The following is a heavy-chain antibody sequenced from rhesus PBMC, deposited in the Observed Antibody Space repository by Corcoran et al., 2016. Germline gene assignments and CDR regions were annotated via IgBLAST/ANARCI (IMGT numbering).Heavy chain of an antibody. D-gene: IGHD1-38*01. CDR2: IYGSDGVT. J-gene: IGHJ4*01. CDR3: AREIHPIHLFDY. CDR1: GGSISDDYY. Sequence: QVQLQESGPGLVKPSETLSLTCAVSGGSISDDYYWSWIRQPPGKGLEWIGYIYGSDGVTNYNPSLKNRVTISIDTAKNQCSLKLSSVTAADTAVYYCAREIHPIHLFDYWGQGVLVTVSS. V-gene: IGHV4-106*01.